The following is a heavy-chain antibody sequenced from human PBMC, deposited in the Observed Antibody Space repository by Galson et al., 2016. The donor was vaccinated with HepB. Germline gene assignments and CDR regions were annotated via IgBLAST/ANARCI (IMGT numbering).Heavy chain of an antibody. CDR3: VQGSTAPAV. J-gene: IGHJ6*04. Sequence: LRLSCAASGFPFRNYGMTWVRQAPGKGLEVVSSISRSGDSTDYADSVKGRFIISRDNTKNTLSLQMNSLRAEDTAVYYCVQGSTAPAVWGKGTTVTVSS. V-gene: IGHV3-23*01. CDR2: ISRSGDST. D-gene: IGHD2-2*01. CDR1: GFPFRNYG.